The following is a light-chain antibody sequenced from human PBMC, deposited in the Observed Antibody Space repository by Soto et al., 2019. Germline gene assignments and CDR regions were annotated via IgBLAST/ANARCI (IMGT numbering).Light chain of an antibody. CDR1: SSEVGGYNY. J-gene: IGLJ1*01. V-gene: IGLV2-14*01. Sequence: QSVLTQPASLSGSPGQSITISCTGNSSEVGGYNYVSWYQQHPGKAPKLMIYDVSNRPSGVSNRFSGSKSGNTASLTISGLQAEDEADYYCSSYTSSSPLYVFGTGTKVTVL. CDR3: SSYTSSSPLYV. CDR2: DVS.